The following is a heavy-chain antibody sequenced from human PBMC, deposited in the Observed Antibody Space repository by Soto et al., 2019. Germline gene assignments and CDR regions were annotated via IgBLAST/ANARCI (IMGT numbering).Heavy chain of an antibody. V-gene: IGHV1-69*13. D-gene: IGHD1-20*01. CDR2: IIPIFGTA. J-gene: IGHJ4*02. Sequence: VASVKVSCKASGGTFSSYAISWVRQAPGQGLEWMGGIIPIFGTANYAQKFQGRVTITADESTSTAYMELSSLRSEDTAVYYCARALSLYNWKYFDYWGQGTLVTVSS. CDR1: GGTFSSYA. CDR3: ARALSLYNWKYFDY.